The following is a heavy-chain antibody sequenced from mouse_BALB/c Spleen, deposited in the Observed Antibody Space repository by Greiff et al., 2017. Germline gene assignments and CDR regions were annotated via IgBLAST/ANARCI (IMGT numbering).Heavy chain of an antibody. CDR3: ARDLSADGYYEIAY. D-gene: IGHD2-3*01. Sequence: VQLVESGAELVRPGSSVKISCKASGYAFSSYWMNWVKQRPGQGLEWIGQIYPGDGDTNYNGKFKGKATLTADKSSSTAYMQLSSLTSEDSAVYFCARDLSADGYYEIAYWGQGTLVTVSA. V-gene: IGHV1-80*01. CDR2: IYPGDGDT. CDR1: GYAFSSYW. J-gene: IGHJ3*01.